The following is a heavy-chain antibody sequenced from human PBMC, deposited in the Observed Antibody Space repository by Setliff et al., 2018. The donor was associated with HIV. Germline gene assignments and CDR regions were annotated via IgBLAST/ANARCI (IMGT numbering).Heavy chain of an antibody. J-gene: IGHJ5*02. CDR1: GDSISNYY. V-gene: IGHV4-4*09. D-gene: IGHD3-10*01. Sequence: TSETLSLTCTVSGDSISNYYWSWVRQPPGKGLEWIGYIYTTGSTNYNPSLKSRVTMSLDTSKNQFSLKLTSVTAADTAVYYCARRIDNSGSFPDKNWFDTWGQGSLVTVSS. CDR2: IYTTGST. CDR3: ARRIDNSGSFPDKNWFDT.